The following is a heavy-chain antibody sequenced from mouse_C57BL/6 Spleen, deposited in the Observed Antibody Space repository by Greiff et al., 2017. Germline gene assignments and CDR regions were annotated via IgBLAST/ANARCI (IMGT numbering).Heavy chain of an antibody. Sequence: EVQLVESGPGMVKPSQSLSLTCSVTGYSITSGYDWHWIRHFPGNKLEWLGYIRYSGSTNYNPSRKSRISITHDTSKKHCFLMLKSVTTEDTATYYCARGRLYDGYDAWFAYWGQGTLVTVSA. D-gene: IGHD2-3*01. CDR2: IRYSGST. J-gene: IGHJ3*01. V-gene: IGHV3-1*01. CDR3: ARGRLYDGYDAWFAY. CDR1: GYSITSGYD.